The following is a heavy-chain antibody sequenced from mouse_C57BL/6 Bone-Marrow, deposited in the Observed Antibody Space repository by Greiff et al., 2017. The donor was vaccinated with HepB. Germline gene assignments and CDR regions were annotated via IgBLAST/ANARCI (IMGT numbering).Heavy chain of an antibody. CDR2: IYPGDGDT. Sequence: VKVVESGAELVKPGASVKISCKASGYAFSSYWMNWVKQRPGKGLEWIGQIYPGDGDTNYNGKFKGKATLTADKSSSTAYMQLSSLTSEDSAVYFCAAYGNYWFAYWGQGTLVTVSA. CDR1: GYAFSSYW. D-gene: IGHD2-1*01. V-gene: IGHV1-80*01. J-gene: IGHJ3*01. CDR3: AAYGNYWFAY.